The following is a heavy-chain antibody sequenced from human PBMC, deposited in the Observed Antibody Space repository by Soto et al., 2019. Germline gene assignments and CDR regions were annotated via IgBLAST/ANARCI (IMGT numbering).Heavy chain of an antibody. Sequence: PSETLSLTCAVSGGSISSSNWWSWVRQPPGKGLEWIGEIYHSGSTNYNPSLKSRVTISVDRSKNQFSLKLSSVTAADTAVYYCARSARDGYNWFDPWGQGTLVTVSS. J-gene: IGHJ5*02. V-gene: IGHV4-4*02. CDR1: GGSISSSNW. D-gene: IGHD5-12*01. CDR2: IYHSGST. CDR3: ARSARDGYNWFDP.